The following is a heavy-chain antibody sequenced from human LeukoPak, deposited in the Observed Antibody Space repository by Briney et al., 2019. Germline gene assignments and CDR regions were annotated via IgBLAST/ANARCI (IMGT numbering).Heavy chain of an antibody. Sequence: GESLQISCKGSGYSFTSYWIGWVRQMPGKGLEWMGIILPGYYDTRYSPSFQGQVNISAGKSISTAYLQGSSLKASGTAMYFCAREGVYFRGGSCLVDYWGQGTLVTVSS. J-gene: IGHJ4*02. V-gene: IGHV5-51*01. CDR1: GYSFTSYW. CDR2: ILPGYYDT. CDR3: AREGVYFRGGSCLVDY. D-gene: IGHD2-15*01.